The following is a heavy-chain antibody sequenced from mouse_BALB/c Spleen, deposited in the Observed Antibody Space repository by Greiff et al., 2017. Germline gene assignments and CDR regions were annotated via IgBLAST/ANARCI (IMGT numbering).Heavy chain of an antibody. CDR3: ARGGSATDYAMDY. CDR1: GFTFSSYA. CDR2: ISSGGST. Sequence: EVMLVESGGGLVKPGGSLKLSCAASGFTFSSYAMSWVRQTPEKRLEWVASISSGGSTYYPDSVKGRFTISRDNARNILYLQMSSLRSEDTAMYYCARGGSATDYAMDYWGQGTTLTVSS. J-gene: IGHJ2*01. D-gene: IGHD1-2*01. V-gene: IGHV5-6-5*01.